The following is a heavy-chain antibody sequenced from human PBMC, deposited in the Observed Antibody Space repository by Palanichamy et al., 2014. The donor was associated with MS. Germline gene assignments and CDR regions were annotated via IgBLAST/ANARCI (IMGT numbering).Heavy chain of an antibody. CDR3: AHRPLADFVDHLDY. CDR2: VYWNDNK. Sequence: QITLKESGPTLVKPTQTLTLTCSFSGFSLTTRGLGVAWIRQPPGKALEWLGVVYWNDNKRYRPSLETRLNITKDTPRNQVILTMTNMDPADTATYYCAHRPLADFVDHLDYWGLGTLVTVSS. J-gene: IGHJ4*02. V-gene: IGHV2-5*01. CDR1: GFSLTTRGLG. D-gene: IGHD1-14*01.